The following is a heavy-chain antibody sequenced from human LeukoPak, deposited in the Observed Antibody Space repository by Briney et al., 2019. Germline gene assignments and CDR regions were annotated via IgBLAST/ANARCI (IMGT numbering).Heavy chain of an antibody. J-gene: IGHJ4*02. D-gene: IGHD4-11*01. CDR1: GYTFTSYG. CDR2: ISAYNGNT. CDR3: AREASTTLGYPDYFVY. V-gene: IGHV1-18*04. Sequence: ASVKVSCKASGYTFTSYGISWVRQAPGQGLEWMGWISAYNGNTNYAQKLQGRVTMTTDTSTSTAYMELRSLRSDDTAVYYCAREASTTLGYPDYFVYWGQGTLVTVSS.